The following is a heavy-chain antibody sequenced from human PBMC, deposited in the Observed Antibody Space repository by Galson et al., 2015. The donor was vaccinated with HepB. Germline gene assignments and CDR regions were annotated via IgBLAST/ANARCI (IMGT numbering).Heavy chain of an antibody. Sequence: SLRLSCAASGFTFTRAWMTWVRQAPGKGLEWVGHIKSETDGGTTDYAAAVKGRFSISRDDSKNTVYLQMNSLKREDTAVYHCSTGLRDWGQGTLVTVSS. CDR3: STGLRD. CDR1: GFTFTRAW. CDR2: IKSETDGGTT. J-gene: IGHJ4*02. V-gene: IGHV3-15*01.